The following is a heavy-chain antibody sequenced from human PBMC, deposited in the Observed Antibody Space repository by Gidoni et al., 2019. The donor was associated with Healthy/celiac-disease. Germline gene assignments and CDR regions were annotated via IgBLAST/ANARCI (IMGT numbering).Heavy chain of an antibody. CDR1: GFTCSSYG. V-gene: IGHV3-33*01. D-gene: IGHD5-18*01. CDR2: IWYDGINK. CDR3: ARDSYGLDY. Sequence: QVQLSASGGGVIQPVRSLSFSCAACGFTCSSYGMYWVRQAPGKGLEWLSVIWYDGINKYYADSVKGRFTISRDNSKNTLYLQINSLRAEDTAVYYCARDSYGLDYWGQGTLVTVSS. J-gene: IGHJ4*02.